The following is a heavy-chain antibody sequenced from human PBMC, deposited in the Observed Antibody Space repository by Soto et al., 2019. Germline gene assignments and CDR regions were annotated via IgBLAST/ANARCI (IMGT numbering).Heavy chain of an antibody. CDR2: IVVGSGNT. J-gene: IGHJ3*02. CDR3: AADSTPNPLKRSDAFDI. CDR1: GFTFTSSA. Sequence: SVKVSCKASGFTFTSSAVQWVRQARGQRLEWIGWIVVGSGNTNYAQKFQERVTITRDMSTSTAYMELSSLRSEDTAVYYCAADSTPNPLKRSDAFDIWGQGTMVTV. V-gene: IGHV1-58*01.